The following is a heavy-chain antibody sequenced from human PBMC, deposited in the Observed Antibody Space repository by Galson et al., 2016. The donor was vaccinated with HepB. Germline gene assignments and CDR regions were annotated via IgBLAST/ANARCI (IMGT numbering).Heavy chain of an antibody. CDR2: ISYDGSTE. CDR3: AKDLWINKWTNYFDY. V-gene: IGHV3-30*18. CDR1: GFTLTNYG. D-gene: IGHD2-21*01. J-gene: IGHJ4*02. Sequence: SLRLSCAASGFTLTNYGMHWVRQAPGKGLEWVAMISYDGSTEYYADSVKGRFTISRDNSEKTMYLQMSSLRTEDTAVYYCAKDLWINKWTNYFDYWGQGTLVTVSS.